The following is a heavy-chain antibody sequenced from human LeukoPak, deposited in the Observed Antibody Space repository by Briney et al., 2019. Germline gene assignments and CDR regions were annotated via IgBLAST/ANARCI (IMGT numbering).Heavy chain of an antibody. D-gene: IGHD3-22*01. V-gene: IGHV3-23*01. J-gene: IGHJ4*02. Sequence: GGSLRLSCAASGFTFSTFAMSWVRQAPGKGLEWVSAISGGGSTYYADSVKGRFTISRDNSKNTLYLQMNSLRAEDTAVYSCATSPYYDSSGKSYYFAYWGQGTLVTVSS. CDR3: ATSPYYDSSGKSYYFAY. CDR2: ISGGGST. CDR1: GFTFSTFA.